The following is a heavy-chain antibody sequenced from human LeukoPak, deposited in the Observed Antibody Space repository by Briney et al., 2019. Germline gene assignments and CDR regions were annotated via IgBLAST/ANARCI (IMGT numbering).Heavy chain of an antibody. Sequence: GESLKISCKGSGDSFTSYWISWVRQAPGQGLEWMGWISAYNGNTNYAQKLQGRVTMTTDTSTRTAYMELRSLRSDDTAVYYCARDFPVCSSTSCYRDYYYYGMDVWGQGTTVTVSS. V-gene: IGHV1-18*04. CDR1: GDSFTSYW. J-gene: IGHJ6*02. CDR2: ISAYNGNT. D-gene: IGHD2-2*01. CDR3: ARDFPVCSSTSCYRDYYYYGMDV.